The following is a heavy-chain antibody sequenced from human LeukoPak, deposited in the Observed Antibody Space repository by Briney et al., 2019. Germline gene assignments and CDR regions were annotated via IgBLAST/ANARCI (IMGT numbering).Heavy chain of an antibody. Sequence: GGSLRLSCAASGFTVSTNYMSWVRQAPGKGLEWVSLIYSGGTTYYADSVKGRFTISRDNSKNTLYLQMNSLRAEDTAVYYCARYSYGYEAYDYWGQGTLVTVSS. V-gene: IGHV3-66*01. CDR1: GFTVSTNY. D-gene: IGHD5-18*01. CDR2: IYSGGTT. CDR3: ARYSYGYEAYDY. J-gene: IGHJ4*02.